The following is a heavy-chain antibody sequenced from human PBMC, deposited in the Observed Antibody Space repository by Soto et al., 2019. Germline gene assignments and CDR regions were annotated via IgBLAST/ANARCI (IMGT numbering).Heavy chain of an antibody. CDR1: GYTFSSYG. CDR3: AREGYYSGSGTYSPPRYYGMDV. J-gene: IGHJ6*02. CDR2: ISDYNGNT. D-gene: IGHD3-10*01. V-gene: IGHV1-18*01. Sequence: QVQLVQSGAEVKRAGASVKVSCKASGYTFSSYGLSWVRQAPGQGLEWMGWISDYNGNTHYAQKFQGRVIMTTDTSTRTAYTELRSLRSDDTAVYFCAREGYYSGSGTYSPPRYYGMDVWGQGTTVTVSS.